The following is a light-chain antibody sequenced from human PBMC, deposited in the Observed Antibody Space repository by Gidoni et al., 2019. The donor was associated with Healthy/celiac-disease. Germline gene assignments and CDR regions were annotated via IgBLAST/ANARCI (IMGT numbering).Light chain of an antibody. V-gene: IGLV1-47*01. CDR1: SSNIGSNY. Sequence: GQRVTISCSGSSSNIGSNYVYWYKQLPGTAPKLLIYRNNQRPSGVPDRFAGSKSGTSASLASSGLRSEDEADYYCAAWDDSLSGRVFGGGTKLTVL. J-gene: IGLJ3*02. CDR2: RNN. CDR3: AAWDDSLSGRV.